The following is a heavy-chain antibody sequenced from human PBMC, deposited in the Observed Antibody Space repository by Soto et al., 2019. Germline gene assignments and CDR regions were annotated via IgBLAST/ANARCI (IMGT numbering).Heavy chain of an antibody. V-gene: IGHV4-59*08. CDR3: ARLTPPWSSGWYPAWHFAL. CDR2: IYYSGST. CDR1: GGSISSYY. D-gene: IGHD6-13*01. J-gene: IGHJ2*01. Sequence: QVQLQESGPGLVKPSETLSLTCTVSGGSISSYYWSWIRQPPGKGLEWIGYIYYSGSTNYNPSLRVRVTIPLEPSRNQFSLRLTSVPAAAPAAYSSARLTPPWSSGWYPAWHFALWGRGALVTVSS.